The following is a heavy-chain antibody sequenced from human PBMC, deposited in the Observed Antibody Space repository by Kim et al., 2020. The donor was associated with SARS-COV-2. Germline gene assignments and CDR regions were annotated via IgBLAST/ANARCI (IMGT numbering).Heavy chain of an antibody. Sequence: GGSLRLSCAASGFIFGDYGMYWVRQTPGKGLERVAGVSWNSGSIGYADSVKGRFTISRDHAKSYEYLQIHSVRPEDTASYYCAKRYDRFYGFDVWGQGTT. CDR2: VSWNSGSI. V-gene: IGHV3-9*01. CDR1: GFIFGDYG. D-gene: IGHD2-15*01. CDR3: AKRYDRFYGFDV. J-gene: IGHJ6*02.